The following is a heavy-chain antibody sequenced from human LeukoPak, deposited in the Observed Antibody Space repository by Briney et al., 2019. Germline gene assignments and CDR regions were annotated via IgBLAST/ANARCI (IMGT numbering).Heavy chain of an antibody. CDR3: ASEQGYYYDSSGDNWFDP. J-gene: IGHJ5*02. Sequence: GGSLRLSCAASGFTFNNYAMTWVRQAPGKGLEWVSAISGGGSTYYADSVKGRFTISRDNSKNALYLQMNSLRAEDTAVYYCASEQGYYYDSSGDNWFDPWGQGTLVTVSS. D-gene: IGHD3-22*01. CDR1: GFTFNNYA. V-gene: IGHV3-23*01. CDR2: ISGGGST.